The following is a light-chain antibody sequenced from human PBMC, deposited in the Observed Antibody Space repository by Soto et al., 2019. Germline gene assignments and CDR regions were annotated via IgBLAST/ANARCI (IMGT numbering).Light chain of an antibody. CDR1: QTISSW. V-gene: IGKV1-5*03. J-gene: IGKJ1*01. CDR3: QHYNSYSGE. CDR2: KAS. Sequence: DIQMTQSPSTLSGSVGDRVTITCRASQTISSWLAWYQQKPGKAPKLLIYKASTLKSGVPSRFSGSGSGTEFTLTISSLQPDDFATYFCQHYNSYSGELGQVTKVDIK.